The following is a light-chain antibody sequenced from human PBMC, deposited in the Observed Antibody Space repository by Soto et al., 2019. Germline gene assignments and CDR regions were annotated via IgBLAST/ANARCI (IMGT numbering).Light chain of an antibody. CDR1: QSVSSN. CDR2: GAS. CDR3: QRHNYWPS. V-gene: IGKV3-15*01. Sequence: EIVMTQSPATLSVSPGERATLSCRASQSVSSNLAWYQQKPGQAPRLLLYGASTRATGIPGRFSGSGSGTELNRTISSLLFEDCAVYYCQRHNYWPSLGRGTKLEIK. J-gene: IGKJ2*01.